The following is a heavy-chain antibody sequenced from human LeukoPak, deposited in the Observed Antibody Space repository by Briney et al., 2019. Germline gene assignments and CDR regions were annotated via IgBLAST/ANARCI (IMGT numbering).Heavy chain of an antibody. J-gene: IGHJ4*02. V-gene: IGHV7-4-1*02. CDR1: GYTFTSYA. Sequence: GPVKVSCKASGYTFTSYAMNWVRQAPGQGLEWMGWINTNTGNPTYAQGFTGRFVFSLDTSVSTAYLQISSLKAEDTAVYYCARVPPGYCSGGSCYNFDYWGQGTLVTVSS. CDR2: INTNTGNP. D-gene: IGHD2-15*01. CDR3: ARVPPGYCSGGSCYNFDY.